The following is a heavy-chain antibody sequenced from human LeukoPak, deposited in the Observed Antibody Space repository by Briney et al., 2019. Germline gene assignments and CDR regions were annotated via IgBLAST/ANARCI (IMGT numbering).Heavy chain of an antibody. CDR3: ARDHYDSSEFDS. J-gene: IGHJ4*02. Sequence: RRPLRLSCAASGFTFSNFGMHWVRQAPGKGLDWVAIIWYDGSNKYYADSVKGRFTISRDNSKNTLYLQMNSLRDEDTTVYYCARDHYDSSEFDSWGQGTLVTVSS. CDR2: IWYDGSNK. CDR1: GFTFSNFG. D-gene: IGHD3-22*01. V-gene: IGHV3-33*01.